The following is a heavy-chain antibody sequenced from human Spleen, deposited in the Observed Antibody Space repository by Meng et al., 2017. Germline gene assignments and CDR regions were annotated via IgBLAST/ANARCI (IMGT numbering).Heavy chain of an antibody. CDR1: GFTFSSYW. D-gene: IGHD3-10*01. Sequence: GESLKISCAASGFTFSSYWMSWVRQAPGKGLEWVANIKQDGSEKYYVDSVKGRFTISRDNAKNSLYLQMNSLRAEDTAVYYCTTDRLWSNFDYWGQGTLVTVSS. V-gene: IGHV3-7*01. J-gene: IGHJ4*02. CDR2: IKQDGSEK. CDR3: TTDRLWSNFDY.